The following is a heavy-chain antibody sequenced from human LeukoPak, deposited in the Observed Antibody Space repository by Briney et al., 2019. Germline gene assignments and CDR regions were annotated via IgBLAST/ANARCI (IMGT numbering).Heavy chain of an antibody. D-gene: IGHD6-13*01. CDR1: GYTFTSRA. Sequence: GASVKVSCKASGYTFTSRAINWVRQAPGQGLEWMGWINTNTGNPTYAQGFTGRFVFSLDTSVSTAYLQISSLKAEDTAMYYCARGGYPYLSTWYFDYWGQGTLVTVSS. V-gene: IGHV7-4-1*02. CDR2: INTNTGNP. CDR3: ARGGYPYLSTWYFDY. J-gene: IGHJ4*02.